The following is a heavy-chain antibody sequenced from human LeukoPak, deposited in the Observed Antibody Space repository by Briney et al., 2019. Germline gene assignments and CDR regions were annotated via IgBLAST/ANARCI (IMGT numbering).Heavy chain of an antibody. CDR2: IYTSGST. V-gene: IGHV4-4*07. Sequence: SETLSLTCTVSGGSISSYYWSWIRQPAGKGLEWIGRIYTSGSTNYNPSLKSRVTISVDTSKNQFSLKLSSVTAADTAVYYCASSYGSGTRTYFDYWGLGTLVTVSS. CDR1: GGSISSYY. J-gene: IGHJ4*02. D-gene: IGHD3-10*01. CDR3: ASSYGSGTRTYFDY.